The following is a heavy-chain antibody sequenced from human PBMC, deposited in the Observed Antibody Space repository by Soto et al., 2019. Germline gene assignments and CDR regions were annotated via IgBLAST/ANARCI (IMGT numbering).Heavy chain of an antibody. CDR3: VRGTSTSPDY. J-gene: IGHJ4*02. CDR1: GFTFSSYG. D-gene: IGHD2-2*01. Sequence: QVELVESGGGVVQPGRSLRLSCAASGFTFSSYGVHWVRHAPGKGLEWVAVVWYDGTNKNYADSVKGRFTISRDNSKNTLYLQMNSLRAEDTAVYYCVRGTSTSPDYWGQGTLVTVSS. V-gene: IGHV3-33*01. CDR2: VWYDGTNK.